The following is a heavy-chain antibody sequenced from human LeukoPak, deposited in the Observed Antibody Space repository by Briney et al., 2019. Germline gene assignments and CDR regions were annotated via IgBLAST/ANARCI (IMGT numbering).Heavy chain of an antibody. J-gene: IGHJ6*03. CDR1: GFTFSSYG. CDR2: ISYDGSNK. CDR3: AKDSEGYYYYYYYMDV. V-gene: IGHV3-30*18. Sequence: PGGSLRLSCAASGFTFSSYGMHWVRQAPGKGLEWVAVISYDGSNKYYADSVKGRFTISRDNSKNTLYLQMNSLRAEDTAVYYCAKDSEGYYYYYYYMDVWGKGTTVTVSS.